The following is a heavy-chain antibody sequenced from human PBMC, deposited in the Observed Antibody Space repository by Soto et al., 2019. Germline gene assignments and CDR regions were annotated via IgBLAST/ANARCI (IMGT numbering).Heavy chain of an antibody. CDR3: ARGPMTTVTTWGDWYFEL. CDR2: IWYDGTNK. D-gene: IGHD4-17*01. V-gene: IGHV3-33*01. Sequence: QVQLVESGGGVVQPGRSLRLSCATSGFTFSSYGMHWVRQGPGKGLEWVAVIWYDGTNKYYADSVNGRFTISRDDSKNTLYLQMNSLRPEDTAVYYCARGPMTTVTTWGDWYFELWGRGTLVTVSS. J-gene: IGHJ2*01. CDR1: GFTFSSYG.